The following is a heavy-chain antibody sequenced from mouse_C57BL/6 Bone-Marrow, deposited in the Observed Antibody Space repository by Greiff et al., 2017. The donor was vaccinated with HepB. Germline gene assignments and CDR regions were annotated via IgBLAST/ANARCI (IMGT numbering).Heavy chain of an antibody. CDR3: ASTVVATGAMDY. CDR1: GYTFTSYW. Sequence: QVQLQQPGAELVKPGASVKLSCKASGYTFTSYWMHWVKQRPGQGLEWIGMIHPKSGSTNYNEKFKSKATLTVDKSSSTAYMQLSSLTSEDSAVYYCASTVVATGAMDYWGQGTSVTVSS. CDR2: IHPKSGST. V-gene: IGHV1-64*01. J-gene: IGHJ4*01. D-gene: IGHD1-1*01.